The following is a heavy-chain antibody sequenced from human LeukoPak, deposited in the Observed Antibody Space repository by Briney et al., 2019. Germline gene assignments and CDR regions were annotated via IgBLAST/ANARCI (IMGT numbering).Heavy chain of an antibody. D-gene: IGHD3-22*01. CDR3: ARSTNYYKDGSVSDAFDN. Sequence: PSETLSLTCTVSGYSISSGYYWGWIRQPPGKGLERIGSIYHSVSTYYNPSLKSRVTISVDTSKNQISLKLSSVTAADTAGDYCARSTNYYKDGSVSDAFDNWGQGTMVTVSS. CDR2: IYHSVST. CDR1: GYSISSGYY. J-gene: IGHJ3*02. V-gene: IGHV4-38-2*02.